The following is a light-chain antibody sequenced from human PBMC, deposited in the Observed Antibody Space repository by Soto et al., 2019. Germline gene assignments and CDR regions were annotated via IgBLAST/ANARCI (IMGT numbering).Light chain of an antibody. V-gene: IGKV1-5*01. CDR2: DVS. Sequence: DIQMTQSPSTLSASVGDRVTITCRASQSISNWLAWYQQKPGKAPKLLIYDVSSLESGVPSRFGGSGSGTDFTLTISSLQPGDFATYYCQQYNTFWTFGQGTKVDIK. CDR1: QSISNW. CDR3: QQYNTFWT. J-gene: IGKJ1*01.